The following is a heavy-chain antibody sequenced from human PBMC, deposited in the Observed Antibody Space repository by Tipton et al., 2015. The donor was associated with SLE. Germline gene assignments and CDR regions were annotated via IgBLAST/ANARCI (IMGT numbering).Heavy chain of an antibody. Sequence: AGLVKPSETLSLTCAVYGGSFSGYYWSWIRQPPGKGLEWIGEINHSGSTNYNPSLKSRFTISVDTSKNQFSLKLSSVTAADTALYFCARGREDGFVWYLDYWGQGTLVTVSS. CDR1: GGSFSGYY. V-gene: IGHV4-34*01. J-gene: IGHJ4*02. CDR3: ARGREDGFVWYLDY. CDR2: INHSGST. D-gene: IGHD5-24*01.